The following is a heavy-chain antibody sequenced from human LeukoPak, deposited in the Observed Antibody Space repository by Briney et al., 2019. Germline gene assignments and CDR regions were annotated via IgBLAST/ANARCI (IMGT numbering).Heavy chain of an antibody. J-gene: IGHJ4*02. CDR2: FDPEDGET. D-gene: IGHD4-17*01. Sequence: VASVKVSCKVSGYTLTELSMHWVRQAPGKGLEWMGGFDPEDGETIYAQKFQGRVTMTEDTSTDTAYMELSSLRSEDTAVYYCATISVWTVTTSFHYWGQGTLVTVSS. CDR3: ATISVWTVTTSFHY. V-gene: IGHV1-24*01. CDR1: GYTLTELS.